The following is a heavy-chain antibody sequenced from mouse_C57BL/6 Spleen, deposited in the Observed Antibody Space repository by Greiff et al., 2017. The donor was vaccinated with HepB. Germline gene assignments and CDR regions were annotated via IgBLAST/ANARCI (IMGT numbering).Heavy chain of an antibody. D-gene: IGHD1-1*01. CDR1: GYTFTDYY. CDR3: ARRSLYYNYAMDY. J-gene: IGHJ4*01. V-gene: IGHV1-19*01. Sequence: EVKLQQSGPVLVKPGASVKMSCKASGYTFTDYYMNWVKQSHGKSLEWIGVINPYNGGTSYNQKFKGKATLTVDKSSSTAYMELNSLTSEDSAVYYCARRSLYYNYAMDYWGQGTSVTVSS. CDR2: INPYNGGT.